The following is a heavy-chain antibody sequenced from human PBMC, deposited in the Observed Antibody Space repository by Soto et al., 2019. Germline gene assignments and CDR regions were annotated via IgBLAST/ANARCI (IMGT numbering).Heavy chain of an antibody. J-gene: IGHJ4*02. CDR2: INAGNGNT. Sequence: ASVKVSCKASGYTFTSYDMHWVRQAPGQRLEWMGWINAGNGNTKYSQKFQGRVTITRDTSASTAYMEMSSLRSEDTAVYYCAAEYYYGDSNPEGRIDWGQGALVTVSS. CDR3: AAEYYYGDSNPEGRID. V-gene: IGHV1-3*01. D-gene: IGHD3-10*01. CDR1: GYTFTSYD.